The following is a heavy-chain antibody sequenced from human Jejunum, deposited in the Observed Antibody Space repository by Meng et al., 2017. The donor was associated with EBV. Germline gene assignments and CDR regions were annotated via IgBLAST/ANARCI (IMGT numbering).Heavy chain of an antibody. CDR1: GGSISSSSYY. Sequence: QLQLQESGPGLVKPSETLSLTCTVSGGSISSSSYYWGWIRQPPGKGLEWIGTYYNSGSTYYNPSLKSRVTISVDTSKNQFSLRLISVTAADTAAYYCARQGPSGRTFDYWGQGPLVTVYS. CDR2: YYNSGST. J-gene: IGHJ4*02. D-gene: IGHD1-26*01. V-gene: IGHV4-39*01. CDR3: ARQGPSGRTFDY.